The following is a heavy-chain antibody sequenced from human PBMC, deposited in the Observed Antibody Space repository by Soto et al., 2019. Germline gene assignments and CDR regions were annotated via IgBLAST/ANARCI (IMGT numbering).Heavy chain of an antibody. Sequence: QVQLQESGPGLVKPSQTLSLTCTVSGGSISSGGYYWSWIRQHPGKGLEWIGYIYYSGSTYYNPALQSRVTIAVDTSENQFSLKLSSVTAADTAVYYCARDSRSVGGTDWGQGTLVTVSS. CDR1: GGSISSGGYY. J-gene: IGHJ4*02. D-gene: IGHD2-21*02. CDR2: IYYSGST. V-gene: IGHV4-31*03. CDR3: ARDSRSVGGTD.